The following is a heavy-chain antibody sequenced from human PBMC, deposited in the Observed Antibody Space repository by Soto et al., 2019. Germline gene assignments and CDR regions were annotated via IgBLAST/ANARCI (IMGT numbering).Heavy chain of an antibody. V-gene: IGHV3-23*01. D-gene: IGHD3-22*01. Sequence: GGSLRLSCAASGFTFSSYAMSWVRQAPGKGPEWVSAISGSGGSTYYADSVKGRFTISRDNSKNTLYLQMNSLRAEDTAVYYCAKDPPRVYYYDSSGSQEMDYWGQGTLVTVSS. CDR3: AKDPPRVYYYDSSGSQEMDY. J-gene: IGHJ4*02. CDR2: ISGSGGST. CDR1: GFTFSSYA.